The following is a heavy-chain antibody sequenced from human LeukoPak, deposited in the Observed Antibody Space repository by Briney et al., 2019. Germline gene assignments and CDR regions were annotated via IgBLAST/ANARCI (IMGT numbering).Heavy chain of an antibody. CDR3: ARLAPGGSSEVIFDY. CDR2: IYYTGTT. J-gene: IGHJ4*02. D-gene: IGHD6-6*01. CDR1: GGSISTYY. V-gene: IGHV4-59*08. Sequence: PSETLSLTCSVSGGSISTYYWSWIRQLPGKGLEWIGYIYYTGTTNYNPSLRSRVTISVDTSKNQFSLKLSSVTAADTAVYYCARLAPGGSSEVIFDYWGQGTLVTVSS.